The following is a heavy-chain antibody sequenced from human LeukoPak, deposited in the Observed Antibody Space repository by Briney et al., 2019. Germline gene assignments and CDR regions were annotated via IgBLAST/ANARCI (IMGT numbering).Heavy chain of an antibody. CDR3: AREGLVGATFFDY. Sequence: GGSLRLSCAASGSTFSTDAMHWVRQAPGKGLEWVAVISDDGSKIYYADSVKGRFTISRDNSKNTLYLQINSLRHDDTALYYCAREGLVGATFFDYWGQGTLVTVSS. V-gene: IGHV3-30*04. D-gene: IGHD1-26*01. CDR1: GSTFSTDA. J-gene: IGHJ4*02. CDR2: ISDDGSKI.